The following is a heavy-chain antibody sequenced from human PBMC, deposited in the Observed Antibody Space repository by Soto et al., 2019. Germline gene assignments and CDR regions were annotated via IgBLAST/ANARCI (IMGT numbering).Heavy chain of an antibody. CDR3: ARHSPEWELLRPGPGGSHWFDP. J-gene: IGHJ5*02. CDR2: IYYSGST. CDR1: GGSISSSSYY. D-gene: IGHD1-26*01. Sequence: QLQLQESGPGLVKPSETLSLTCTVSGGSISSSSYYWGWIRQPPGKGLEWIGSIYYSGSTYYNPSLKSRVAISVDPSQNRFPLKLSPATAAHTAVYSCARHSPEWELLRPGPGGSHWFDPWGQGTLVTVSS. V-gene: IGHV4-39*01.